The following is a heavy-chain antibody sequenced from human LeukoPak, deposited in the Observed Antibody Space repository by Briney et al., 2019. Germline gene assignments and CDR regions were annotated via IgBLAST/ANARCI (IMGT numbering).Heavy chain of an antibody. CDR1: GDSVSNGNYY. D-gene: IGHD3-22*01. CDR3: ARSKDGSGFAAY. J-gene: IGHJ4*02. Sequence: PSETLSLTCTVSGDSVSNGNYYWSWLRQPPGKALEWIGYIYYTGKTYYNPSLEGRVTILVDTSRNHFSVKLGSVTAADTAVYYCARSKDGSGFAAYWGQGTQVTVSS. V-gene: IGHV4-61*03. CDR2: IYYTGKT.